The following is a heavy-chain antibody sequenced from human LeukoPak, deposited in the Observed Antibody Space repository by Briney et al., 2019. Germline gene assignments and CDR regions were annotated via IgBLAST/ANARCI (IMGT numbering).Heavy chain of an antibody. CDR1: GGSISSSSYY. Sequence: SETLSLTCTVSGGSISSSSYYWGWIRQPPGKGLEWIGSIYYSGSIYYNPSLKSRVTISVDTSKNQFSLKLSSVTAADTAVYYCATNTANPNYEIDYWGQGTLVTVSS. V-gene: IGHV4-39*01. CDR3: ATNTANPNYEIDY. D-gene: IGHD5-18*01. J-gene: IGHJ4*02. CDR2: IYYSGSI.